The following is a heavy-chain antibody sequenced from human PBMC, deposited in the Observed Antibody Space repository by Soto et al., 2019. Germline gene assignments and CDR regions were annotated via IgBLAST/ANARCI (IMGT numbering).Heavy chain of an antibody. Sequence: HPGGSRRLSCAASGFTFSRFWMTWVRQAPGKGLEWVANINPDGSEKYSVDSVKGRFTIYRDNVKNSLYLQVNNLRAEDTAVYFCARGYTSSPLFEDYFDYWGQGALVTVSS. V-gene: IGHV3-7*04. D-gene: IGHD6-13*01. J-gene: IGHJ4*02. CDR2: INPDGSEK. CDR3: ARGYTSSPLFEDYFDY. CDR1: GFTFSRFW.